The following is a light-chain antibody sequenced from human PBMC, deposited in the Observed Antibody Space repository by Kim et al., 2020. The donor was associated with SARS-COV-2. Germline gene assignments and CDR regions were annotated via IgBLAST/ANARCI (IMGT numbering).Light chain of an antibody. V-gene: IGKV3D-7*01. Sequence: PGERVPLSCRASQRVSTRYLTWYQQKPGQAPRLLIYGACSRATGIPARFSGSGSGTDFTLTISSLQPEDFAVYYCQQDYNLLTFGGGTKVDIK. J-gene: IGKJ4*01. CDR2: GAC. CDR3: QQDYNLLT. CDR1: QRVSTRY.